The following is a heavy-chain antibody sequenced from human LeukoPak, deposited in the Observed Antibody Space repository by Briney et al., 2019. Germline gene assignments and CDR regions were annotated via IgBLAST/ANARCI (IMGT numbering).Heavy chain of an antibody. CDR1: GFTVSSNY. Sequence: PGGSLRLSCAASGFTVSSNYMSWVRQAPGKGLVWVSATSSSGDRTYYADSVKGRFTISRDNSKNTLFLQMNTLRVEDTAVYYCAKDDQYYYMDVWGKGTTVTVSS. V-gene: IGHV3-23*01. J-gene: IGHJ6*03. CDR2: TSSSGDRT. CDR3: AKDDQYYYMDV. D-gene: IGHD2-2*01.